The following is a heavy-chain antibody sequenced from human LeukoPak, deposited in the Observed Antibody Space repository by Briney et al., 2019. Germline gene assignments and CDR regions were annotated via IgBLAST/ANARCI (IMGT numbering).Heavy chain of an antibody. J-gene: IGHJ4*02. V-gene: IGHV3-48*01. Sequence: PGGSPRLSCVASAFTFSSYSMNWVRQAPGKGLEWVSYITSGSSTTYYADSVKGRFTISRDNAKNSLYLQMNSLRVEDTAVYYCAKDPPTTGTTFDNWGRGTLVTVSS. CDR1: AFTFSSYS. D-gene: IGHD1-1*01. CDR3: AKDPPTTGTTFDN. CDR2: ITSGSSTT.